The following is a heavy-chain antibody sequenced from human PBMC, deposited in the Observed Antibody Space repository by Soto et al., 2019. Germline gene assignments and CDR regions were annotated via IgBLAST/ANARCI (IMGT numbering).Heavy chain of an antibody. CDR1: GGSINSYY. Sequence: SETLSLTCPVSGGSINSYYWTWIRQPPGRGLEWIGYIYYKGSTNYNPSLKSRVTISVDTSKNQFSLKLSSVTAADTAIYYCARAPGLYSGSYRGTFDIWGQGTMVTVSS. V-gene: IGHV4-59*01. CDR3: ARAPGLYSGSYRGTFDI. CDR2: IYYKGST. J-gene: IGHJ3*02. D-gene: IGHD1-26*01.